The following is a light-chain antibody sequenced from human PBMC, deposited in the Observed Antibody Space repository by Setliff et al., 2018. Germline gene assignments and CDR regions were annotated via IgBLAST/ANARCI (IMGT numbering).Light chain of an antibody. V-gene: IGLV2-14*01. CDR2: DVS. CDR3: SSYTSSSTLV. CDR1: SSDVGNYNY. J-gene: IGLJ2*01. Sequence: QSVLAQPASVSGSPGQSITISCTGTSSDVGNYNYVSWYQQHPGKAPKLMIYDVSKRPSGVSNRFSGSKSGNTASLTISGLQAEDEAEYYCSSYTSSSTLVFGGGTKVTVL.